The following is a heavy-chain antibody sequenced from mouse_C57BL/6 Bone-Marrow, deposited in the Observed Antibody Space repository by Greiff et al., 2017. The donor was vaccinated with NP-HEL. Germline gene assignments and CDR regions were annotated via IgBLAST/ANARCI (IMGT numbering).Heavy chain of an antibody. CDR3: ARGVYYGLVFDV. D-gene: IGHD1-1*01. V-gene: IGHV5-4*03. Sequence: EVKVVESGGGLVKPGGSLKLSCAASGFTFSSYAMSWVRQTPEKRLEWVATISDGGSYTYYPDNVKGRFTISRDNAKNNLYLQMSQLKSEDTAMYYCARGVYYGLVFDVWGTGTTVTVSS. J-gene: IGHJ1*03. CDR2: ISDGGSYT. CDR1: GFTFSSYA.